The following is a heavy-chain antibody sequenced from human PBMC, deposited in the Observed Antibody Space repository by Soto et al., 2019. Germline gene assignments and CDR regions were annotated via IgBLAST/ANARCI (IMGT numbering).Heavy chain of an antibody. V-gene: IGHV3-30-3*01. Sequence: QVQLVESGGGVVQPGRSLRLSCAASGFTFSSYAFHWVRQAPGKGLEWVAILSDDGSNKDYAGSVKGRFTISRDNSRNTLYLQMTSLRADDTAVYYCARHLSHLKFGWFDPWGQGTLVIVSS. CDR1: GFTFSSYA. CDR2: LSDDGSNK. J-gene: IGHJ5*02. D-gene: IGHD3-3*02. CDR3: ARHLSHLKFGWFDP.